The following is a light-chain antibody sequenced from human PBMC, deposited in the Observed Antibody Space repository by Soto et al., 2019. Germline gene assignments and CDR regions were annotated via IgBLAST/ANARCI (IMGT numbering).Light chain of an antibody. CDR2: EAS. CDR1: QSISSW. J-gene: IGKJ2*01. CDR3: QQYTIYPYT. V-gene: IGKV1-5*03. Sequence: DVQMTQSPSTLSASIGDRVTITCRASQSISSWLAWYQQKPGKAPKFLIYEASRLENGVPSRFSGSQSCTEFTRTISSLQPDDFGTYYCQQYTIYPYTFGQGTKLEIK.